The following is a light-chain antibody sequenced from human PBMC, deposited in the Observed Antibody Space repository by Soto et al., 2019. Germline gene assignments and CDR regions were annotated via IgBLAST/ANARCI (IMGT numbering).Light chain of an antibody. J-gene: IGLJ1*01. V-gene: IGLV2-14*01. Sequence: QSVLTQPASVSGAPGQSITISCTGTNSDVNYVSWHQQHPGRAPKLMIYGVSNRSSGVSNRFSGSKSGNTASLTISGLQAEDEADYYCSSSTSSSTVVFGTGTKVTVL. CDR1: NSDVNY. CDR3: SSSTSSSTVV. CDR2: GVS.